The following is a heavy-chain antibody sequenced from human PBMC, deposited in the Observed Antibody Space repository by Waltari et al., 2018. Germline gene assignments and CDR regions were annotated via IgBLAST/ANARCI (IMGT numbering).Heavy chain of an antibody. CDR2: ISYPGST. D-gene: IGHD5-12*01. J-gene: IGHJ6*03. Sequence: QVQLQESGPGLVKPSETLSLTCTVSGGSISSYYWSWIRPPPGKGLEWIGYISYPGSTNNTPSLKSRVTISLDTSKNQFSLKLTSVTAADTAVYYCARVAGGSPYYYMDVWGKGTTVTVSS. CDR1: GGSISSYY. V-gene: IGHV4-59*01. CDR3: ARVAGGSPYYYMDV.